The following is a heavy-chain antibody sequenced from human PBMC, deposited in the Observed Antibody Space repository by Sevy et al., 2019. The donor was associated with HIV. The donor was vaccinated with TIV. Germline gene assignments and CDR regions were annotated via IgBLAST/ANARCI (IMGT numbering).Heavy chain of an antibody. CDR3: ARASSVWWLGFYDAFDI. D-gene: IGHD3-22*01. Sequence: GGSLRLSCAASGFTFSSYAMHWVRQAPGKGLEWVAVISYDGSNKYYADSVKGRFTISRDNSKNTLYLQMNSLRAEDTAVYYCARASSVWWLGFYDAFDIWGQGTMVTVSS. CDR1: GFTFSSYA. CDR2: ISYDGSNK. J-gene: IGHJ3*02. V-gene: IGHV3-30-3*01.